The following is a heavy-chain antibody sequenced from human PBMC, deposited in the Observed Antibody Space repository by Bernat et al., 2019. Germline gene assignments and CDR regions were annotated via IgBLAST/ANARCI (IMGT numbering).Heavy chain of an antibody. CDR3: AGDRVRGYSHFFDF. CDR1: GFTFSSYD. J-gene: IGHJ4*02. V-gene: IGHV3-21*01. CDR2: ISSSSSYI. Sequence: EVQLVESGGGLVKPGGSLRLSCAASGFTFSSYDMSWVRQAPGKGLEWVSSISSSSSYIYYADSVKGRFTISRDNAKNSLYLQMNSLRAEDTAVYYCAGDRVRGYSHFFDFWGQGTLVTVSS. D-gene: IGHD3-22*01.